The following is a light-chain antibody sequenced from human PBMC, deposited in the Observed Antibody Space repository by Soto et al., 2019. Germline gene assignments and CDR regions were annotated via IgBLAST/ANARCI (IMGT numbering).Light chain of an antibody. CDR3: QSYDSSLNDVV. CDR1: SSNIGARYD. V-gene: IGLV1-40*01. Sequence: QAVVTQPPSVSGAPGQRVTISCTGSSSNIGARYDVHWYQQLPGTAPKLLIYGYNNRPSGVPDRFSGSKSGTSASLAITGLQAEDEAVYYCQSYDSSLNDVVFGGETKVTVL. J-gene: IGLJ2*01. CDR2: GYN.